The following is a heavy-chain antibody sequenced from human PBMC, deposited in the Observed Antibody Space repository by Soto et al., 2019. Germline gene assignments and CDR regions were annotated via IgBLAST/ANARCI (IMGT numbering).Heavy chain of an antibody. V-gene: IGHV1-69*01. CDR3: LVSGYSSSWTDY. CDR2: IIPIFGTA. J-gene: IGHJ4*02. CDR1: GGTFSSYA. D-gene: IGHD6-13*01. Sequence: QVQLVQSGAEVQKPGSSVKVSCKASGGTFSSYAISWVRQAPGQGLEWMGGIIPIFGTANYAQKFQGRVTITADESTSTAYMELSSLRSEDTAVYYCLVSGYSSSWTDYWGQGTLVTVSS.